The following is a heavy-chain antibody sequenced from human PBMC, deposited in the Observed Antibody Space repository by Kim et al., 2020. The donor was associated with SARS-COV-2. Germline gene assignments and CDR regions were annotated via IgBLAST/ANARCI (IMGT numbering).Heavy chain of an antibody. CDR3: VKDKGRIAAEGPFDY. D-gene: IGHD6-13*01. Sequence: GGSLRLSCSASGFTFSSYAMHWVRQAPGKGLEYVSAISSNGGSTYYADSVKGRFTISRDNSKNTLYLQMSSLRAEDTAVYYCVKDKGRIAAEGPFDYWGQGTLVTVSS. CDR1: GFTFSSYA. V-gene: IGHV3-64D*09. J-gene: IGHJ4*02. CDR2: ISSNGGST.